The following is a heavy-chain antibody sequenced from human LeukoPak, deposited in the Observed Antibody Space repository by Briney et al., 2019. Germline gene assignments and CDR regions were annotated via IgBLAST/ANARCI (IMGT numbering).Heavy chain of an antibody. CDR1: GLTFRSFA. V-gene: IGHV3-23*01. J-gene: IGHJ4*02. Sequence: GGSLRLSCATSGLTFRSFAMSWVRQAPGKGRERVTSISGSGGNTYYADSVKGRFTISRDNYKNTLYLQMNSLRAEDTAVYYCAKGHAGGITMFRGVFLAYCGPGTLVTVSS. D-gene: IGHD3-10*01. CDR2: ISGSGGNT. CDR3: AKGHAGGITMFRGVFLAY.